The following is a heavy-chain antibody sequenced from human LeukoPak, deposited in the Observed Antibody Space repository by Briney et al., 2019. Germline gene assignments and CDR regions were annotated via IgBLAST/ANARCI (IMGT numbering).Heavy chain of an antibody. V-gene: IGHV3-53*01. CDR3: ARGPAGYN. CDR2: IYSGGST. J-gene: IGHJ4*02. CDR1: GFTVSSNH. Sequence: GGSLRLSCAASGFTVSSNHMSWVRQAPGKGLEWVSVIYSGGSTDYADSVKGRFTISRDDSKNTLYLQMNSLRAEDTAVYHCARGPAGYNWGQGTLVTVSS. D-gene: IGHD1-1*01.